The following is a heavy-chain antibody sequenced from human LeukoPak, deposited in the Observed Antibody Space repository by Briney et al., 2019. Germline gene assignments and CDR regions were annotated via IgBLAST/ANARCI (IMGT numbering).Heavy chain of an antibody. CDR3: ATEGYYDSSGYYTDY. CDR2: FDPEKGET. V-gene: IGHV1-24*01. D-gene: IGHD3-22*01. Sequence: ASVKVSCKVSGYTFTELSMHWVRQAPGKGFEWMGRFDPEKGETIYAQKFQGRVTMTEDTSTDTAYMELSSLRSEDTAVYYCATEGYYDSSGYYTDYWGQGTLVTVSS. CDR1: GYTFTELS. J-gene: IGHJ4*02.